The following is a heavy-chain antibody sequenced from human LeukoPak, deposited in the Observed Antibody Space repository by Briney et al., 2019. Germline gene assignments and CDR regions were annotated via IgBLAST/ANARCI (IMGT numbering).Heavy chain of an antibody. J-gene: IGHJ4*02. D-gene: IGHD2-8*02. CDR1: GGSVSSGSYY. Sequence: SETLSLTCTVSGGSVSSGSYYWSWIRQPPGKGLEWIGEINHSGSTNYNPSLKSRVTISVDTSKNQFSLKLSSVTAADTAVYYCARDSTGWGQGTLVTVSS. V-gene: IGHV4-61*01. CDR3: ARDSTG. CDR2: INHSGST.